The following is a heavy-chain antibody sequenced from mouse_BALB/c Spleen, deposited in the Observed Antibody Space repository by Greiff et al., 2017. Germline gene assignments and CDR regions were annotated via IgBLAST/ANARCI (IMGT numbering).Heavy chain of an antibody. CDR2: INPSNGGT. Sequence: QVQLQQSGAELVKPGASVKLSCKASGYTFTSYYMYWVKQRPGQGLEWIGGINPSNGGTNFNEKFKSKATLTVDKSSSTAYMQLSSLTSEDSAVYYCTRSGVGRYFDVWGAGTTVTVSS. V-gene: IGHV1S81*02. CDR3: TRSGVGRYFDV. CDR1: GYTFTSYY. D-gene: IGHD1-1*01. J-gene: IGHJ1*01.